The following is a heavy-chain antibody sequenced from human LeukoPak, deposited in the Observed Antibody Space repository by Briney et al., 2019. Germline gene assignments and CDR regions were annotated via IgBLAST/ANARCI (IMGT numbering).Heavy chain of an antibody. CDR3: ATGSTLDFDY. J-gene: IGHJ4*02. CDR2: IKPNTGGT. Sequence: ASVKVSCKASGYTFTGYYIHWVRQAPGQGLAWMGWIKPNTGGTNYAQKFQGRVTMTRDTSISTAYMDLSRLRSDDTAVYYCATGSTLDFDYWGQGTLVTVSS. D-gene: IGHD7-27*01. V-gene: IGHV1-2*02. CDR1: GYTFTGYY.